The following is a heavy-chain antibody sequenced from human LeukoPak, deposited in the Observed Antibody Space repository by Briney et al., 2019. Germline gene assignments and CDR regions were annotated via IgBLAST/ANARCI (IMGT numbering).Heavy chain of an antibody. CDR2: IYPGDSDT. CDR3: ARVTTPGTSSYGMDV. V-gene: IGHV5-51*01. Sequence: GESLKISCKGSGYSFTTYWIGWVRQMPGKGLEWLGIIYPGDSDTRYSPSFQGQVTMSADKSISTAYLQWSSLKASDTAMYYCARVTTPGTSSYGMDVWGQGTTVTVSS. D-gene: IGHD4-11*01. J-gene: IGHJ6*02. CDR1: GYSFTTYW.